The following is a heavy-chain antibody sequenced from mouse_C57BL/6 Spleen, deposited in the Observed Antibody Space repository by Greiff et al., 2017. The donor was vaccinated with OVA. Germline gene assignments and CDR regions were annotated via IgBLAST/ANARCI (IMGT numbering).Heavy chain of an antibody. CDR1: GFTFSSYA. Sequence: DVQLVESGGGLVKPGGSLKLSCAASGFTFSSYALSWVRQTPETRLEWVATISDGGSYTYYPDNVKGRFTISRDTAKNNLYLQMSHLKSEDTAMYYCARERGYYYGSSSYWYFDVWGTGTTVTVSS. CDR2: ISDGGSYT. CDR3: ARERGYYYGSSSYWYFDV. V-gene: IGHV5-4*01. J-gene: IGHJ1*03. D-gene: IGHD1-1*01.